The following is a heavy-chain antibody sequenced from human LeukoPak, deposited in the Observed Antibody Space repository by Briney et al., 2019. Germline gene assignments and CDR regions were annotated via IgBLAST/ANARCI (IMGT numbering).Heavy chain of an antibody. CDR3: ARFRVSSTYGMDV. CDR1: GGTFXSYA. V-gene: IGHV1-69*04. J-gene: IGHJ6*02. Sequence: SVQISCKXSGGTFXSYAISWVRRAPGQGLEWMGRIIPILGIANYAQKFQGRVTITADKSTSTAYMELSSLRSEDTAVYYCARFRVSSTYGMDVWGQGTTVTVSS. CDR2: IIPILGIA.